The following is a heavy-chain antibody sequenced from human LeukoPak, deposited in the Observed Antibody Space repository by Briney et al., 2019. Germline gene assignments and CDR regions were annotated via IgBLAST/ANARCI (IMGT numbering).Heavy chain of an antibody. Sequence: PGGSLRLSCAASGFTVSSKYMTWVRQAPGKGLEWVSFISSSSYYIYYADSVEGRFTVSRDNAKNTLYLQMNSLRAEDTAVFYCARSGYRKSYKWFDPWGQGTLVTVSS. V-gene: IGHV3-21*01. CDR2: ISSSSYYI. J-gene: IGHJ5*02. CDR1: GFTVSSKY. D-gene: IGHD5-12*01. CDR3: ARSGYRKSYKWFDP.